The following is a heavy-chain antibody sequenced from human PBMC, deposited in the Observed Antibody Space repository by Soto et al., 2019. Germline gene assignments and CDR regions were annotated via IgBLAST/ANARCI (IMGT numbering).Heavy chain of an antibody. J-gene: IGHJ6*03. D-gene: IGHD3-10*01. CDR3: ARSLNEVLWFGEFSSYMDV. V-gene: IGHV1-18*01. Sequence: ASVKVSCKASGYTFTSYGISWVRQAPGQGLEWMGWISAYNCNTNYAQKLQGRVTMTTDTSTSTAYMELRSLRSDDTAVYYCARSLNEVLWFGEFSSYMDVWGKGTTVTVSS. CDR1: GYTFTSYG. CDR2: ISAYNCNT.